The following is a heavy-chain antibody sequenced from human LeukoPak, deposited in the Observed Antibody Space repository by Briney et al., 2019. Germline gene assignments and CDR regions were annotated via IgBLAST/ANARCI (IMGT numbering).Heavy chain of an antibody. V-gene: IGHV4-59*01. Sequence: SETLSLTCTVSGGSISGYYWNWLRQPPGKGLEWIGFIYYSGSTNYNPSLKSRVTISVDTSKNQFSLKLSSVTAADTAVYYCARVLRYFDWLPTPGAFDLWSQGTMVTVSS. D-gene: IGHD3-9*01. CDR3: ARVLRYFDWLPTPGAFDL. CDR2: IYYSGST. CDR1: GGSISGYY. J-gene: IGHJ3*01.